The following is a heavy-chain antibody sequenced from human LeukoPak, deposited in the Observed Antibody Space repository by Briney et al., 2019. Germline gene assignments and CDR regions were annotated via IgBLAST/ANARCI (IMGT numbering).Heavy chain of an antibody. CDR3: ARGNPGDYDLSSNWFDP. V-gene: IGHV1-18*01. CDR1: GLTFSNYG. J-gene: IGHJ5*02. D-gene: IGHD3-3*01. Sequence: ASVKVSCKASGLTFSNYGITWVRQAPGQGLEWVGWISAYDGNTNYAQKFQGRVTMTRDTSTSTVYMELSSLRSEDTAVYYCARGNPGDYDLSSNWFDPWGQGTLVTVSS. CDR2: ISAYDGNT.